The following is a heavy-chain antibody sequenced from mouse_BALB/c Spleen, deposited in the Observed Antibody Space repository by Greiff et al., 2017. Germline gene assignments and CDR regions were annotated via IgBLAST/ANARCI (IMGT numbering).Heavy chain of an antibody. J-gene: IGHJ2*01. V-gene: IGHV2-9*02. Sequence: VQVVESGPGLVAPSQSLSITCTVSGFSLTSYGVHWVRQPPGKGLEWLGVIWAGGSTNYNSALMSRLSISKDNSKSQVFLKMNSLQTDDTAMYYCATITTATRYYFDYWGQGTTLTVSS. CDR2: IWAGGST. CDR3: ATITTATRYYFDY. CDR1: GFSLTSYG. D-gene: IGHD1-2*01.